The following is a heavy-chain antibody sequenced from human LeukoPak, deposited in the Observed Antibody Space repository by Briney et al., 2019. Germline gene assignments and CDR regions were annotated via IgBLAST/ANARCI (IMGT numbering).Heavy chain of an antibody. J-gene: IGHJ5*02. Sequence: GESLKISCKMSGYKLTNNWIGWVRQVPGKGLEWMGLIYSGYSVATYSPSIQDPVTLSLDASISTAYLQLNGPRGSGTALMYFFSLALTSSLDHWGQGPRVPV. CDR2: IYSGYSVA. CDR3: FSLALTSSLDH. D-gene: IGHD2-2*01. V-gene: IGHV5-51*01. CDR1: GYKLTNNW.